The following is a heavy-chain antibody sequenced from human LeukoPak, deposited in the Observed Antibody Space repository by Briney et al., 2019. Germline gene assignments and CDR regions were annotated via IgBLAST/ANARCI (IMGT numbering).Heavy chain of an antibody. CDR3: ARSYDSSGYHPFSFDY. CDR1: GFTFSSYA. CDR2: ISYDGSNK. Sequence: GGSLRLSCAASGFTFSSYAMHWVRQAPGKGLEWVAVISYDGSNKYYADSVKGRFTISRDNSKNTLYLQMNSLRAEDTAVHYCARSYDSSGYHPFSFDYWGQGTLVTVSS. J-gene: IGHJ4*02. D-gene: IGHD3-22*01. V-gene: IGHV3-30-3*01.